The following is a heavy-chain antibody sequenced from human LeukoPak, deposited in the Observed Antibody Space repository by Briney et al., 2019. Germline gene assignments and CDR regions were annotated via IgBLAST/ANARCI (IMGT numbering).Heavy chain of an antibody. J-gene: IGHJ6*03. D-gene: IGHD4-11*01. Sequence: GASVKVSCKASGYTFTGYYMHWVRQAPGQGLEWMGWINPNSGGTNYAQKFQGGVTMTRDTSISTAYMELSRLRSDDTAVYYCARSGARYSNYPTYYYYYYYMDVWGKGTTVTVSS. V-gene: IGHV1-2*02. CDR2: INPNSGGT. CDR1: GYTFTGYY. CDR3: ARSGARYSNYPTYYYYYYYMDV.